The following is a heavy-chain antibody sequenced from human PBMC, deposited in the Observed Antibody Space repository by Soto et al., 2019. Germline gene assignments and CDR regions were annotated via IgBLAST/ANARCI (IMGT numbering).Heavy chain of an antibody. V-gene: IGHV5-51*01. CDR2: IYPSDSDT. D-gene: IGHD1-1*01. Sequence: GESLKISCKGSGYNFAGYRIAWVRQMPGKGLELMGIIYPSDSDTRYRPSFQGQVTISADKSISSAYLQWSSLRASDTAMYYCARGRVSTRPFDYWGQGTPVTVSS. CDR1: GYNFAGYR. CDR3: ARGRVSTRPFDY. J-gene: IGHJ4*02.